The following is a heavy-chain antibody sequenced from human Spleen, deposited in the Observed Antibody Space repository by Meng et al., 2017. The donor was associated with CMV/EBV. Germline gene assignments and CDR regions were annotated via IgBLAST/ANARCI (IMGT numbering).Heavy chain of an antibody. J-gene: IGHJ4*02. Sequence: ASVKVSCKASGYTFTGYYMHWVRQAPGQGLEWMGWINPNSGGTNYAQKFQGRATMTRDTSISTAYMELSRLRSDDTAVYYCARIPLFGVVIDYWGQGTLVTVSS. D-gene: IGHD3-3*01. CDR3: ARIPLFGVVIDY. CDR2: INPNSGGT. V-gene: IGHV1-2*02. CDR1: GYTFTGYY.